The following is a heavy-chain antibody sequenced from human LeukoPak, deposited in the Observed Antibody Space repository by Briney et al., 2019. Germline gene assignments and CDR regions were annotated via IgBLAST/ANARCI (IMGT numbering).Heavy chain of an antibody. CDR3: AKDPRAHYDFWSGYSYYYGMDV. CDR2: ISGSGGST. V-gene: IGHV3-23*01. J-gene: IGHJ6*02. D-gene: IGHD3-3*01. CDR1: GFTFSSYA. Sequence: GGSLRLSCAASGFTFSSYAMSWVRQAPGKGLEWVSAISGSGGSTYYADSVKGRFTISRDNSKNTLYLQMNSLRAEDTAVYYCAKDPRAHYDFWSGYSYYYGMDVWGQGTTVTVSS.